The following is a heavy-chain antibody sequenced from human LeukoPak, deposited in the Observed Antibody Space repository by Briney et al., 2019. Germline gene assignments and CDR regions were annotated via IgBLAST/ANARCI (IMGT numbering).Heavy chain of an antibody. J-gene: IGHJ3*02. CDR1: GFTFSSYD. D-gene: IGHD1-26*01. Sequence: PGGSLRLSCAASGFTFSSYDMHWVRQATGKGLEWVSAIGTAGDTYYPGSVKGRFTISRENAKNSLYLQMNSLRAGDTAVYYCARENRVGDAFDIWGQGTMVTVSS. CDR2: IGTAGDT. CDR3: ARENRVGDAFDI. V-gene: IGHV3-13*01.